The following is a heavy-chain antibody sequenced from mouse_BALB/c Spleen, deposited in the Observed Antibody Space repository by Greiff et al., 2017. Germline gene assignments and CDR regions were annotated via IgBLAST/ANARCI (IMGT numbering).Heavy chain of an antibody. V-gene: IGHV1-18*01. Sequence: VQLKRSGPELVKPGASVKLSCKTSGYTFTESTLHWVKQSHGKSLEWIGGINPNNGGTSYNQKFKGKATLTVDKSSSTAYMELRSLTSEDSAVYYCARSHYGNYVGYFDVWGAGTTVTVSS. CDR3: ARSHYGNYVGYFDV. CDR2: INPNNGGT. J-gene: IGHJ1*01. D-gene: IGHD2-1*01. CDR1: GYTFTEST.